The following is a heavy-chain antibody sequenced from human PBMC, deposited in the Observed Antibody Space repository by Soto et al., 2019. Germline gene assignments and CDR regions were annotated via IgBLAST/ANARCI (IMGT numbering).Heavy chain of an antibody. J-gene: IGHJ4*02. D-gene: IGHD4-4*01. V-gene: IGHV4-39*01. CDR3: VRGGKYRLQETYYFDY. CDR2: IDYYGNT. CDR1: GDSTSNSNSY. Sequence: QLQLQESGPGLVKPSETLSLSCSVSGDSTSNSNSYWGWIRQPPGRGLEWVGSIDYYGNTYYNPSVKSRVSVSVDTSKGQFSVRLTSVTAADTAVYYCVRGGKYRLQETYYFDYWGQGALVTVSS.